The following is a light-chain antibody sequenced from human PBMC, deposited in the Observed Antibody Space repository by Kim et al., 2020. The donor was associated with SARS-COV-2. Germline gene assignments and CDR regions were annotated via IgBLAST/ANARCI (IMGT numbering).Light chain of an antibody. V-gene: IGLV3-21*04. Sequence: APGKTARIPCGGNNIGSEDVLWYQQKPGQAPVLVIYYDTDRPSGMPERFSGSNSGNTATLTISRVEAGDEADYYCQVWDSSSHQVVFGGGTQLTVL. CDR1: NIGSED. CDR2: YDT. J-gene: IGLJ2*01. CDR3: QVWDSSSHQVV.